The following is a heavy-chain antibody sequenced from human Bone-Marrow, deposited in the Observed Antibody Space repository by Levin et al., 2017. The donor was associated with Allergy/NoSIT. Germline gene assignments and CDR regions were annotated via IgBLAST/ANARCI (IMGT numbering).Heavy chain of an antibody. V-gene: IGHV4-38-2*01. CDR1: GYSISSGYY. J-gene: IGHJ4*02. D-gene: IGHD3-10*01. CDR2: IYHNESP. Sequence: PSETLSLTCAVSGYSISSGYYWGWIRQPPGRGLEWIGNIYHNESPYYSPSLKSRVTISVDTSKNHFSLNLRSVTAADTAVYYCARGGFRELAMDSWGQGTQVTVSS. CDR3: ARGGFRELAMDS.